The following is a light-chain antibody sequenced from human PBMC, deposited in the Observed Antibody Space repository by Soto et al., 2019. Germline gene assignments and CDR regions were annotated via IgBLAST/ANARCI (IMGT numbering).Light chain of an antibody. Sequence: EIVLTQSPGTLSLSPGERATLSCRASQSVSSNYLAWYRQKPGQAPRLLIYGAYSRATGIPDRFSGSGSETDFTLTISRLEPEYFALYYCQQYGSSPPATFGQGTKVEIK. CDR1: QSVSSNY. CDR3: QQYGSSPPAT. V-gene: IGKV3-20*01. CDR2: GAY. J-gene: IGKJ1*01.